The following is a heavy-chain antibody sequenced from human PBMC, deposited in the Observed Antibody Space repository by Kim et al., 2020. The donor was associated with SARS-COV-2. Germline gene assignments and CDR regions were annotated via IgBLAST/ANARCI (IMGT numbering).Heavy chain of an antibody. J-gene: IGHJ3*02. D-gene: IGHD3-9*01. CDR2: ISSSSSTI. CDR1: GFTFSSYS. CDR3: ARATMYYDILTGYRNDAFDI. V-gene: IGHV3-48*04. Sequence: GGSLRLSCAASGFTFSSYSMNWVRQAPGKGLEWVSYISSSSSTIYYADSVKGRFTISRDNAKNSLYLQMNSLRAEDTAVYYCARATMYYDILTGYRNDAFDIWGQGTMVTVSS.